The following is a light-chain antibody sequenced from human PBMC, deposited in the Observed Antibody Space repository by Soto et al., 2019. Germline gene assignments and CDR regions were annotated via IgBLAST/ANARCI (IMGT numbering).Light chain of an antibody. CDR2: AAS. Sequence: EIVLTQSPVTLSLSPGERATLYCRASRSFASSYLGWYQQKPGQAPRLLIYAASTRATGIPDRFSGSGSATDFTLTISKLEPEDSAVYYCQHYDSSPPYTFGQGTKLEIK. V-gene: IGKV3-20*01. CDR3: QHYDSSPPYT. J-gene: IGKJ2*01. CDR1: RSFASSY.